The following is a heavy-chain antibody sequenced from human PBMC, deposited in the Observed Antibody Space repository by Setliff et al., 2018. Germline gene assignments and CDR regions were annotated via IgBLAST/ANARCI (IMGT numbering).Heavy chain of an antibody. Sequence: TSETLSLTCTVSSGSISSDDYYWGWIRQPPGKGLEWIGTLSYNGNAYYTPSLKSRVTISIDTSKNQFSLKLSSVTAADTAVYYCASHTIAMSTIISYFDYWGQGTLVTVSS. CDR1: SGSISSDDYY. D-gene: IGHD3-10*01. CDR2: LSYNGNA. V-gene: IGHV4-39*01. J-gene: IGHJ4*02. CDR3: ASHTIAMSTIISYFDY.